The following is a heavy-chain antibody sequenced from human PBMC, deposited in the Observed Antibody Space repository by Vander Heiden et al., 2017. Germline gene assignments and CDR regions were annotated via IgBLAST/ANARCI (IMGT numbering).Heavy chain of an antibody. CDR1: GYTFTSYG. CDR2: ISAYNGNT. CDR3: ARDEWTTVTRLDAFDI. J-gene: IGHJ3*02. Sequence: QVQLVQSGAEVKKPGAAVKVSCKASGYTFTSYGISWVRQAPGQGLEWMGWISAYNGNTNYAQKLQGRVTMTTDTSTSTAYMQLRSLRSDDTAVYYCARDEWTTVTRLDAFDIWGQGTMVTVSS. V-gene: IGHV1-18*01. D-gene: IGHD4-17*01.